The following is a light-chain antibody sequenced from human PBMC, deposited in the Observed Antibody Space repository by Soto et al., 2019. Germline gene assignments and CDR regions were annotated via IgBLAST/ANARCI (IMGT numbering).Light chain of an antibody. CDR2: DVT. CDR3: SSYTRSSTYV. J-gene: IGLJ1*01. V-gene: IGLV2-14*03. CDR1: SSDVGGYNY. Sequence: QSALTQPASVSGSPGQSITIPCTGTSSDVGGYNYVSWYQQHPGKAPKLMIYDVTNRPSGVSNRFSGSKSGNTASLTISGLHAEDEADYYCSSYTRSSTYVFGTGTKLTVL.